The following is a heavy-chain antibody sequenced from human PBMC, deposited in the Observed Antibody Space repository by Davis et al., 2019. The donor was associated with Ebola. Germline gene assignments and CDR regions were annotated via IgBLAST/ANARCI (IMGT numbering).Heavy chain of an antibody. D-gene: IGHD2-21*01. J-gene: IGHJ5*01. CDR2: IHYSGTT. CDR3: ARRVVSHSGTIQDNWFDP. V-gene: IGHV4-59*08. Sequence: PSETLSLTCTVSGGSINSYYWGWIRQPPGKGLEWIALIHYSGTTNYNPSLQSRVTISLDTSKNQFSLRLTSVTATDTAVYYCARRVVSHSGTIQDNWFDPWGQGILVTVSS. CDR1: GGSINSYY.